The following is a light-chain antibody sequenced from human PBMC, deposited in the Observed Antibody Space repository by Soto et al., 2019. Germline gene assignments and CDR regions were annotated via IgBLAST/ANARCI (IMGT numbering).Light chain of an antibody. J-gene: IGKJ1*01. Sequence: EVVMTQSPGTLSVSPGERATLSCRASQSVNNNLVWYQQKPGQAPRLLIYDAFTRTTGIPARFSGSGSGTEFTLTISSLQSEDFAIYYCQQYNNWPWTFGQGTKVGIK. V-gene: IGKV3-15*01. CDR1: QSVNNN. CDR2: DAF. CDR3: QQYNNWPWT.